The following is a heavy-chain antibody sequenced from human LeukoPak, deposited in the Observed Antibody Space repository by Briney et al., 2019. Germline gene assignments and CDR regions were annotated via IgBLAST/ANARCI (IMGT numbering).Heavy chain of an antibody. V-gene: IGHV1-69*05. D-gene: IGHD6-13*01. Sequence: SVKVSCKASGGTFSSYAISWVRQAPGQGLEWMGRIIPIFGTANYAQKFQGRVTITTDESTSTAYMELSSLRSEDTAVYYCARAGYSSSWHGDYYMDVWGKGTTVTVSS. CDR1: GGTFSSYA. CDR3: ARAGYSSSWHGDYYMDV. CDR2: IIPIFGTA. J-gene: IGHJ6*03.